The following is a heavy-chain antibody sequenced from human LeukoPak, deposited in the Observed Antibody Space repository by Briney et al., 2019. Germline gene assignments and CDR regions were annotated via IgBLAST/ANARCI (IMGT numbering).Heavy chain of an antibody. Sequence: SETLSLTCTVSGGSISSYYWSWIRQPPGKGLGWIGYIYYIGSTNYNPSLKSRVTISVDTSKSQFSLKLSSVTAADTAVYYCARVWGYDSSGYSPYYFDYWGQGTLVTVSS. CDR3: ARVWGYDSSGYSPYYFDY. V-gene: IGHV4-59*01. CDR2: IYYIGST. D-gene: IGHD3-22*01. J-gene: IGHJ4*02. CDR1: GGSISSYY.